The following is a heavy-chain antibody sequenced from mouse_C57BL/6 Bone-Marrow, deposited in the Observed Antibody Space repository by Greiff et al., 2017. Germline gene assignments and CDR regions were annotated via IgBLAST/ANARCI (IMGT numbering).Heavy chain of an antibody. CDR3: ALGYSLFAY. Sequence: EVQLQQSGAELVRPGSSVKMSCKTSGYTFTSYGINWVKQRPGQGLEWIGYIYIGNGSTEYNAKFKGKATLTSATSSSTAYMQLSSLTSEDSAIYFCALGYSLFAYWGQGTLVTVSA. V-gene: IGHV1-58*01. CDR1: GYTFTSYG. D-gene: IGHD2-3*01. CDR2: IYIGNGST. J-gene: IGHJ3*01.